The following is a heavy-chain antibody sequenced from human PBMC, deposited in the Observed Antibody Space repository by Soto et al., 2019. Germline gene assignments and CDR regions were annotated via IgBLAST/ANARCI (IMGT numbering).Heavy chain of an antibody. CDR2: IDPSDSYT. V-gene: IGHV5-10-1*01. CDR1: GYSFTSYW. D-gene: IGHD6-19*01. Sequence: ESLKISCKGSGYSFTSYWITWVRQMPGKGLEWMGTIDPSDSYTNYSPSLQGHVTISADKSISTAYQQWRSLKASDTAIYYCARHPAIAVAGAVYGMDVWGQGTTVTVSS. J-gene: IGHJ6*02. CDR3: ARHPAIAVAGAVYGMDV.